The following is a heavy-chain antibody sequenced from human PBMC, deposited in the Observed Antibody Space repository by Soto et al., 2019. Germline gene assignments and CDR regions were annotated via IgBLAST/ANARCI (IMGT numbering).Heavy chain of an antibody. CDR1: GFTFSSYG. Sequence: GGSLRLSCAASGFTFSSYGMHWVRQAPGKGLEWVAVISYDGSNKYYADSVKGRFTISRDNSKNTLYLQMNSLRAEDTAVYYCAKVGQTDYIWGSYRLWGQGTLVTVSS. D-gene: IGHD3-16*02. CDR3: AKVGQTDYIWGSYRL. J-gene: IGHJ4*02. V-gene: IGHV3-30*18. CDR2: ISYDGSNK.